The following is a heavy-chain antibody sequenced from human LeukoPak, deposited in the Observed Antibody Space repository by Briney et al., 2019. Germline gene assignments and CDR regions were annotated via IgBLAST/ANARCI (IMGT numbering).Heavy chain of an antibody. CDR3: ARDIYYYFYMDV. V-gene: IGHV4-30-4*08. CDR1: GGSISSGDYY. J-gene: IGHJ6*03. Sequence: TLSLTCTVSGGSISSGDYYWIWIRQPPGKGLEWIGYIYYRGTTYYNPSLKSRVTLSVDTSKNQFSLKLSPVTAADTAVYYCARDIYYYFYMDVWGKGTTVTVSS. CDR2: IYYRGTT.